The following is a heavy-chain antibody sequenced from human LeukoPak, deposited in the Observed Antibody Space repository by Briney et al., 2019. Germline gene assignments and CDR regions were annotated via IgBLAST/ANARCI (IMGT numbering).Heavy chain of an antibody. Sequence: GGSLRVSCAASGYTFSSYAMHWVRQAPGKGLEYVSAISSNGGSTYYANSVKGRFTISRDNSKNTLYLQMGSLRAEDMAVYYCARGGGAWELLYTFDYWGQGTLVTVSS. J-gene: IGHJ4*02. CDR1: GYTFSSYA. D-gene: IGHD1-26*01. CDR2: ISSNGGST. V-gene: IGHV3-64*01. CDR3: ARGGGAWELLYTFDY.